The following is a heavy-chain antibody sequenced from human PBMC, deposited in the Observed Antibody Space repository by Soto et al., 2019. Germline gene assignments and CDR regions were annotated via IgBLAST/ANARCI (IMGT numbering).Heavy chain of an antibody. J-gene: IGHJ6*02. CDR2: IIPISGTA. D-gene: IGHD2-2*01. CDR3: ARSQGSSTSLEIYYYYYYGMDV. Sequence: QVQLVKSGAEVKKPGSSVKVSCKASGGTFSSYAISWVRQAPGQGLEWMGGIIPISGTANYAQKFQGRVTITADESTSTAYMDLSSLRSEDTAVYYCARSQGSSTSLEIYYYYYYGMDVWGQGTTVTVSS. V-gene: IGHV1-69*01. CDR1: GGTFSSYA.